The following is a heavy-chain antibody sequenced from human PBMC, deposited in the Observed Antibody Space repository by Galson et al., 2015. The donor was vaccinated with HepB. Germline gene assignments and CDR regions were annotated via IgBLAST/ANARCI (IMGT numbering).Heavy chain of an antibody. CDR1: GGTFSSYT. Sequence: SVKVSCKASGGTFSSYTISWVRQAPGQGLEWMGRIIPILGIANYAQKFQGRVTMTEDTSTDTAYMELSSLRSEDTAVYYCATIWYSSSWESDYWGQGTLVTVSS. D-gene: IGHD6-13*01. CDR2: IIPILGIA. J-gene: IGHJ4*02. V-gene: IGHV1-69*02. CDR3: ATIWYSSSWESDY.